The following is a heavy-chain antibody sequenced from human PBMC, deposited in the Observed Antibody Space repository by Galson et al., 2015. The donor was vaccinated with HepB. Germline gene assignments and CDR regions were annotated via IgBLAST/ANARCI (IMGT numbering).Heavy chain of an antibody. CDR2: ISKSGTTT. Sequence: SLRLSCAASGLTFSDYYMSWIRQAPGKGLEWVSYISKSGTTTNYAGSVKGRFTTSRDNAKNSLYLQMNSLRAEDTAIYYCAREGWADHWGQVTLVTVSS. J-gene: IGHJ4*02. CDR1: GLTFSDYY. CDR3: AREGWADH. V-gene: IGHV3-11*01. D-gene: IGHD2-15*01.